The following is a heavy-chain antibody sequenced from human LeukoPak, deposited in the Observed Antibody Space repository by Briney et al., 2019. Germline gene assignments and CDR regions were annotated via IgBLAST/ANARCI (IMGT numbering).Heavy chain of an antibody. CDR2: IKSKASGETP. CDR3: ATIRDSGSWAFDY. D-gene: IGHD6-25*01. CDR1: GFTFIDAC. V-gene: IGHV3-15*01. J-gene: IGHJ4*02. Sequence: GGSLRLSCAASGFTFIDACMSWVRQAPGKGLEWVARIKSKASGETPDYVGPVKGRFTISRDDSQCTLYGKMEGLTTEDTVVYCGATIRDSGSWAFDYWGQGNLVTVSS.